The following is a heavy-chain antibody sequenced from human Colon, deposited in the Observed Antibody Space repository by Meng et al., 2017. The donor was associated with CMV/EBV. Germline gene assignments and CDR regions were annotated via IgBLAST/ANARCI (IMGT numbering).Heavy chain of an antibody. CDR1: GFTFTSYD. Sequence: VELLGSGGGLVQPGGSMGLSCAASGFTFTSYDMSWVRQAPGKGLEWVSTIGRGSGANYADSVKGRFTMSRDNSKNTVYLEMNNLRAEDTAIYYCARDRWFTFWGQGVLVTVSS. D-gene: IGHD2-15*01. CDR2: IGRGSGA. V-gene: IGHV3-23*01. CDR3: ARDRWFTF. J-gene: IGHJ4*02.